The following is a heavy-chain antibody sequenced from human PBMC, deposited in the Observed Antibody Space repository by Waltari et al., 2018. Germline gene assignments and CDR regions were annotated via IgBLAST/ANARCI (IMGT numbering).Heavy chain of an antibody. CDR2: IITNSCGT. CDR1: GYTFSHKH. D-gene: IGHD1-1*01. J-gene: IGHJ4*02. V-gene: IGHV1-2*06. Sequence: QVQLVQSGAEVKMPGASVKVSCKASGYTFSHKHVHWVRQAPGQGLQWMGRIITNSCGTDYAQEFQGRVTMTRDTSISTVYMELSSVRSDDTAVYYCVRENWYYDYWGQGTQVTVSS. CDR3: VRENWYYDY.